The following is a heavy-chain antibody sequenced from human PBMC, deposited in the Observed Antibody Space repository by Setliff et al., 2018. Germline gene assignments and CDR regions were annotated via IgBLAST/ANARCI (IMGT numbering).Heavy chain of an antibody. D-gene: IGHD3-22*01. Sequence: PSETLSLTCTVSGGSISSYYWSWLRQPPGKGLEWIGYIYYSGSTNYNPSLKSRVTISVDTSKNQFSLKLSSVTAADTALYYCARVTLTYYYDSSGFLRGNENSNWFDPWGQGTLVTVSS. J-gene: IGHJ5*02. CDR2: IYYSGST. V-gene: IGHV4-59*08. CDR3: ARVTLTYYYDSSGFLRGNENSNWFDP. CDR1: GGSISSYY.